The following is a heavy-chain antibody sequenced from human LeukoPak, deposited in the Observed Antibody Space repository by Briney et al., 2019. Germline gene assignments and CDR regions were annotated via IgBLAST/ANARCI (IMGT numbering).Heavy chain of an antibody. CDR1: SGSISTSNYY. J-gene: IGHJ3*02. Sequence: SETLSLTCTVSSGSISTSNYYWGWVRQPPGKALEWIGNIFYSGSTYYNPSLKSRVTISVDTSKNQFSLKLSSVTAADTAVYYCARDGLYDFWSGYHTPDAFDIWGQGTMVTVSS. D-gene: IGHD3-3*01. V-gene: IGHV4-39*07. CDR2: IFYSGST. CDR3: ARDGLYDFWSGYHTPDAFDI.